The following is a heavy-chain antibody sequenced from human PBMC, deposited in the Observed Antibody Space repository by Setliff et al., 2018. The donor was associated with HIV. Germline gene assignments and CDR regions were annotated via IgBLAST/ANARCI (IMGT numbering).Heavy chain of an antibody. D-gene: IGHD3-22*01. J-gene: IGHJ4*02. Sequence: VASVKVSCKASGYTFTSYDISWVRQAPGQGLEWMGWISAYNGNTNYAQKLQGRVTMTTDTSTSTAYMELRSLRSDDTAVYYCARSLYDSSDYPMTYWGQGTLVTVSS. V-gene: IGHV1-18*01. CDR2: ISAYNGNT. CDR1: GYTFTSYD. CDR3: ARSLYDSSDYPMTY.